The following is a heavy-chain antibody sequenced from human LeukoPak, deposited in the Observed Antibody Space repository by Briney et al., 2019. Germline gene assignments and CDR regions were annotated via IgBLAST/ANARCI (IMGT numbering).Heavy chain of an antibody. CDR1: GFTFSDYY. Sequence: GGSLRLSCAASGFTFSDYYMSWIRQAPGKGLVWVSRIDIDGNTNYADSVKGRFTISRDNTKDTVYLQMNSLRAEDTAVYYCARDLNYNFDYWGQGALVTVSS. CDR2: IDIDGNT. V-gene: IGHV3-74*01. D-gene: IGHD5-24*01. J-gene: IGHJ4*02. CDR3: ARDLNYNFDY.